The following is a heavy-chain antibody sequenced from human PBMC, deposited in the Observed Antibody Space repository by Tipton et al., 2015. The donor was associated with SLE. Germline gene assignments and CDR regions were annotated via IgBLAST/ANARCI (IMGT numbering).Heavy chain of an antibody. V-gene: IGHV4-4*07. CDR3: ARFHLKSYYEFDS. D-gene: IGHD1-26*01. J-gene: IGHJ5*01. CDR2: IYTSAST. CDR1: GGSISGYY. Sequence: LRLSCTVSGGSISGYYWSWVRQPAGKGLEWIGRIYTSASTIYNPSLKSRVTVSVDTSKNLLSLKLSSVTAADTAVYFCARFHLKSYYEFDSWGQGTLVTVSP.